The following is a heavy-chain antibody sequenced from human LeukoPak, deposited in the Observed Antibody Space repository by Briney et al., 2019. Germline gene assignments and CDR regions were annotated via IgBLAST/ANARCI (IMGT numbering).Heavy chain of an antibody. V-gene: IGHV3-21*01. D-gene: IGHD6-19*01. CDR3: ARDNRGWYPFDY. CDR1: GFTFNSYS. J-gene: IGHJ4*02. CDR2: ISSSRSYI. Sequence: GGSLRLSCAASGFTFNSYSMKWVRQAPGKGLEGVSSISSSRSYIYYADSGKGRFTISRDNAKNSLYLQMNSLRAEDTAVYYCARDNRGWYPFDYWGQGTLVTVSS.